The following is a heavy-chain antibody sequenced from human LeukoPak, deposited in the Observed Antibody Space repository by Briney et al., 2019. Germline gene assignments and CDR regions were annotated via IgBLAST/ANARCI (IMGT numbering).Heavy chain of an antibody. D-gene: IGHD3-16*01. J-gene: IGHJ4*02. CDR3: ARDEAWESGYDYVGYFDY. CDR1: GFTFSSYW. CDR2: INSDGSST. Sequence: GGSLGLSCAASGFTFSSYWMHWVRQAPGKGLVWVSRINSDGSSTSYADSVKGRFTISRDNAKSTLYLQMNSLRAEDTAVYYCARDEAWESGYDYVGYFDYWGQGTLVTVSS. V-gene: IGHV3-74*01.